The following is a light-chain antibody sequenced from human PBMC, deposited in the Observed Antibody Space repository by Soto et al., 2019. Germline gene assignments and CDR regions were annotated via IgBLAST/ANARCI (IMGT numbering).Light chain of an antibody. Sequence: GEGATLSCRASQSVSSSYLAWYQQKPGQAPRLLIYGASSRATGIPDRFSGSGSGTDFTLTISRLEPEDFAVYYCQQYGSSPWTLRHGSKVDSK. CDR2: GAS. V-gene: IGKV3-20*01. CDR3: QQYGSSPWT. J-gene: IGKJ1*01. CDR1: QSVSSSY.